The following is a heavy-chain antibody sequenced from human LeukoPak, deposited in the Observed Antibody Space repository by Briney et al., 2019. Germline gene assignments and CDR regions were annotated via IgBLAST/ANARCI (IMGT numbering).Heavy chain of an antibody. V-gene: IGHV4-31*03. D-gene: IGHD4-23*01. CDR2: IYYSGST. CDR1: GGSISSGGYY. Sequence: KASETLSLTCTVSGGSISSGGYYWSWIRQHPGKGLEWIGYIYYSGSTYYNPSLKSRVTISVDTSKNQFSPKLSPVTAADTAVYYCARQSDGGNWIDYWGQGTLVTVSS. J-gene: IGHJ4*02. CDR3: ARQSDGGNWIDY.